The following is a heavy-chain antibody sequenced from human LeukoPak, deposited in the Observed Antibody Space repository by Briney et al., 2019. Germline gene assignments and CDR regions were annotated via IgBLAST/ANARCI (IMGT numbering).Heavy chain of an antibody. D-gene: IGHD2-21*02. CDR3: ARDSNCGGNCYSGINIFDI. CDR2: IWYDGSNE. CDR1: GFAFSSYA. V-gene: IGHV3-33*01. Sequence: GGSPRLSCAASGFAFSSYAMHWVRRAPGKGLEWVAVIWYDGSNEYYVDSVKGRFTISRDNSKNTVYLQMNSLRVEDTAVYYCARDSNCGGNCYSGINIFDIWGQGTMVTVSS. J-gene: IGHJ3*02.